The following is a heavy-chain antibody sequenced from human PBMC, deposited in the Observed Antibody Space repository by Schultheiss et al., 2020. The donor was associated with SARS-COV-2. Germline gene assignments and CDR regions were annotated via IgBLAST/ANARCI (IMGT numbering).Heavy chain of an antibody. J-gene: IGHJ6*02. CDR1: RFTFSSSA. CDR2: IGGSGSDT. D-gene: IGHD3-22*01. Sequence: GESLKISCAASRFTFSSSAMNWVRQTPGKGLEWVSSIGGSGSDTYYADAVEGRFTISRDNAKNSLYLQMNSLRDEDTAVYYCARGPGSGYYDIYYYYGMDVWGQGTTVTVSS. V-gene: IGHV3-21*01. CDR3: ARGPGSGYYDIYYYYGMDV.